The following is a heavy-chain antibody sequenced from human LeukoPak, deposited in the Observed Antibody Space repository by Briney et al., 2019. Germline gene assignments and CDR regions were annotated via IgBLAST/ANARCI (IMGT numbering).Heavy chain of an antibody. Sequence: GGSLRLSWAASGFTFSSYWMHWVRQAPEKGLVWVSRINSDGSSTSYADSVKGRFTISRDNAKNTLYLQMNSLRAEDTAVYYCARYCSGGSCYSGDYWGQGTLVTVSS. CDR3: ARYCSGGSCYSGDY. V-gene: IGHV3-74*01. CDR1: GFTFSSYW. CDR2: INSDGSST. J-gene: IGHJ4*02. D-gene: IGHD2-15*01.